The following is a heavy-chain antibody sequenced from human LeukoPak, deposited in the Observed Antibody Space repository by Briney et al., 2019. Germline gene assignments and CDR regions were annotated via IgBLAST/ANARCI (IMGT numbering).Heavy chain of an antibody. J-gene: IGHJ6*02. CDR1: GYTFTSYG. CDR2: IIPILGIA. D-gene: IGHD2-21*02. V-gene: IGHV1-69*04. CDR3: ATPRHIVVVTASPYYYYGMDV. Sequence: GASVRVSCKASGYTFTSYGISWVRQAPGQGLEWMGRIIPILGIANYAQKFQGRVTITADKSTSTAYMELSSLRSEDTAVYYCATPRHIVVVTASPYYYYGMDVWGQGTTVTVSS.